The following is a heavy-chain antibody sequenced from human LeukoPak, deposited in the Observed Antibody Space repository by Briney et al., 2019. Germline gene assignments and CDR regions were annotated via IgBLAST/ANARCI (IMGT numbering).Heavy chain of an antibody. CDR1: GGYISSYY. Sequence: PSETLSLTCSVSGGYISSYYWSWIRQPPGKGLEWIGYIYYSGNTNYNPSLKSRVTISVDTSKNQFSLKLTSVTAADTAVYYCAKGLLDGYSPPAAFDIWAQGTMVTVSS. J-gene: IGHJ3*02. V-gene: IGHV4-59*01. D-gene: IGHD5-24*01. CDR3: AKGLLDGYSPPAAFDI. CDR2: IYYSGNT.